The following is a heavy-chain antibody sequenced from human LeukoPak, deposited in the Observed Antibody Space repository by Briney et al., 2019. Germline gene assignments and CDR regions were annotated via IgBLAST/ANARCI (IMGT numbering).Heavy chain of an antibody. V-gene: IGHV1-18*01. CDR3: AREYYYDSSGYKGYYFDY. J-gene: IGHJ4*02. CDR1: GYTFTSYG. D-gene: IGHD3-22*01. CDR2: ISAYNGNT. Sequence: ASVKVSCKASGYTFTSYGISWVRQAPGQGLEWMGWISAYNGNTNYAQKLQGRVTMTTDTSTSTGYMELRSLRSDDTAVYYCAREYYYDSSGYKGYYFDYWGQGTLVTVSS.